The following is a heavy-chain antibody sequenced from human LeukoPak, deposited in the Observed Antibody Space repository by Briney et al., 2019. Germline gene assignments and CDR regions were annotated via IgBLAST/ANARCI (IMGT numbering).Heavy chain of an antibody. CDR1: GGSISSGGYS. J-gene: IGHJ4*02. V-gene: IGHV4-30-2*01. CDR2: IYFSGST. D-gene: IGHD3-10*01. Sequence: PSQTLSLTCAVSGGSISSGGYSWSWIRQPPGKGLEWIGYIYFSGSTYYNPSLKSRVTISVDRSKNQFSLKLNSVTAADTAVYYCARHRGSGSPYFDYWGQGTLVTVSS. CDR3: ARHRGSGSPYFDY.